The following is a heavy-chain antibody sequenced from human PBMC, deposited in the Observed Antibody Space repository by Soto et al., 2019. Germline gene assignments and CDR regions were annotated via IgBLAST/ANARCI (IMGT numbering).Heavy chain of an antibody. D-gene: IGHD7-27*01. Sequence: QVQLVQSGAEVKKPGSSVKVSCEASGGTFSGHAISWVRQAPGQGPEWMGGLIPLFGTTQHAQNFQDRLTITADKSTSTAYMGLTSLLFEDTAIYYCVRGPNWGDRFDSWGQGTLVTVSS. V-gene: IGHV1-69*06. CDR2: LIPLFGTT. J-gene: IGHJ4*02. CDR3: VRGPNWGDRFDS. CDR1: GGTFSGHA.